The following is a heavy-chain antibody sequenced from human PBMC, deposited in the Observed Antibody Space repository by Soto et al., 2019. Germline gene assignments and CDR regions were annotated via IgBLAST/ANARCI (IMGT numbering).Heavy chain of an antibody. CDR3: AKDNGGYYDSSGNFEY. D-gene: IGHD3-22*01. CDR2: ISWNGATM. Sequence: EVQLVESGGGLVQPGRSLRLSCVASGFTFDDYAMHWVRQVPGKGLEWVSGISWNGATMGYGVSVKGRFTISRDNTKNSLYLQMNSLRPEDTAFYYCAKDNGGYYDSSGNFEYWGQGTLVTVSS. CDR1: GFTFDDYA. V-gene: IGHV3-9*01. J-gene: IGHJ4*02.